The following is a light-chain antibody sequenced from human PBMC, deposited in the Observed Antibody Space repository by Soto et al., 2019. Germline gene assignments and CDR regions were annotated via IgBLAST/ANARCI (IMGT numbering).Light chain of an antibody. Sequence: PGGRATLSCRASQSISDTLAWYQQKPGQAPRLLIHGASTRATGFPTRFSGSGSGTDFTLTISSLQAEDVAVYYCHQYYSTPRTFGHGTKVDIK. V-gene: IGKV3-15*01. J-gene: IGKJ1*01. CDR2: GAS. CDR3: HQYYSTPRT. CDR1: QSISDT.